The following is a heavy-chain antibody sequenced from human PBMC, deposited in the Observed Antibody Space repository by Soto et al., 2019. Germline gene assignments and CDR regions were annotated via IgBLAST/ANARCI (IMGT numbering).Heavy chain of an antibody. CDR3: AQWGGGDYGDSNFDY. CDR1: GFTFSSYA. D-gene: IGHD4-17*01. Sequence: GGSLRLSCAASGFTFSSYAMSWVRQAPGKGLEWVSAISGSGGSTYYADSVKGRFTISRDNSKNTLYLQMNSLRAEDTAVYYCAQWGGGDYGDSNFDYWGQGTLVTVSS. CDR2: ISGSGGST. J-gene: IGHJ4*02. V-gene: IGHV3-23*01.